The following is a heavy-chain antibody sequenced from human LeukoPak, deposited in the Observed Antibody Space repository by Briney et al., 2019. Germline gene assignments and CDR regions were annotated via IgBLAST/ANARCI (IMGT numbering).Heavy chain of an antibody. CDR3: ARGGDSSYYGDY. CDR1: GFTVSRNY. J-gene: IGHJ4*02. CDR2: IYSGGST. V-gene: IGHV3-66*01. D-gene: IGHD3-22*01. Sequence: GGSLRLSCAASGFTVSRNYMNWVRQAPGRGLEWVSLIYSGGSTHYADSVKGRFTISRDNSKNTLYLQMNSLRAEDTAVYYCARGGDSSYYGDYWGQGTLVTVSS.